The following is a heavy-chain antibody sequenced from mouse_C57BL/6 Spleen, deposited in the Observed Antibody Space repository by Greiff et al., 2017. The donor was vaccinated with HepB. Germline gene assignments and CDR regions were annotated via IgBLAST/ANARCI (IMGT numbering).Heavy chain of an antibody. CDR3: ARNNDYEYFDV. D-gene: IGHD2-4*01. CDR2: IWSGGST. V-gene: IGHV2-2*01. Sequence: VKLQESGPGLVQPSQSLSITCTVSGFSLTSYGVHWVRQSPGKGLEWLGVIWSGGSTDYNAAFISRLSISKDNSKSQVFFKMNSLQADDTAIYYCARNNDYEYFDVWGTGTTVTVSS. J-gene: IGHJ1*03. CDR1: GFSLTSYG.